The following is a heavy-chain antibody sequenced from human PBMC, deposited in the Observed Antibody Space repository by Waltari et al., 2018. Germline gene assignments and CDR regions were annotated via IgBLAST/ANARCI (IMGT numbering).Heavy chain of an antibody. CDR2: FIPIFGTA. Sequence: QVQLVQSGAEVKKPGSSVKVSCKASGGTFSSYAISWVRQAPGQGLEWLGGFIPIFGTANYSQKFQVRVTITADESTSTAYMELSSLRSEDTAVYYCARDLVGALGDFDYWGQGTLVTVSS. J-gene: IGHJ4*02. CDR3: ARDLVGALGDFDY. D-gene: IGHD1-26*01. V-gene: IGHV1-69*01. CDR1: GGTFSSYA.